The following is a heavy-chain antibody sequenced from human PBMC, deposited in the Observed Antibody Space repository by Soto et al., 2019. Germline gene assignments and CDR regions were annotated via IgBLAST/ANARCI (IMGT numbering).Heavy chain of an antibody. CDR3: ARCTVDTIVTSGWCHYLDP. CDR2: VSGSGGTT. Sequence: EVQLLDSGGGLVQPGGSLRLSCAASGFTFSSSAMSWVRQAPGKGLEWVSAVSGSGGTTYYADPVRGRFTISRDNSKNTLYLQMNSLRAEDTAIYFCARCTVDTIVTSGWCHYLDPWGQGTLVTVSS. J-gene: IGHJ5*02. V-gene: IGHV3-23*01. D-gene: IGHD6-19*01. CDR1: GFTFSSSA.